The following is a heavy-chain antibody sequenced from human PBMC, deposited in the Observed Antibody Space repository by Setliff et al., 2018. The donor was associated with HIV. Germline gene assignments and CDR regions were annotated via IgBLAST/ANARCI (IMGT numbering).Heavy chain of an antibody. CDR3: ARDSFGGEFTYYYYGMDV. CDR2: INAGNGNT. CDR1: GYTLTSYA. Sequence: ASVKVSCKASGYTLTSYAMHWVRQAPGQRLEWMGWINAGNGNTKYSQKFQGRVTITRDTSASTAYMELSSLRSEDTAVYYCARDSFGGEFTYYYYGMDVWGQGTTVTVSS. D-gene: IGHD3-10*01. J-gene: IGHJ6*02. V-gene: IGHV1-3*01.